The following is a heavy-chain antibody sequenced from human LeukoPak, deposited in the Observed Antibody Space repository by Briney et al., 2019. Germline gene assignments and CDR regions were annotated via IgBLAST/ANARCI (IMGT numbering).Heavy chain of an antibody. CDR2: ISGSGGST. V-gene: IGHV3-23*01. CDR3: AKGFSSSSPYYFDY. D-gene: IGHD6-6*01. Sequence: PGGSLRLSCAASGFTVSSNYMSWVRQAPGKGLEWVSAISGSGGSTYYADSVKGRFTISRDNSKNTLYLQMNSLRAEDTAVYYCAKGFSSSSPYYFDYWGQGTLVTVSS. J-gene: IGHJ4*02. CDR1: GFTVSSNY.